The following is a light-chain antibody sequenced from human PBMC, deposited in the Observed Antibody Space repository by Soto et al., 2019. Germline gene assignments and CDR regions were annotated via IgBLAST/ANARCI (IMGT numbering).Light chain of an antibody. J-gene: IGKJ1*01. V-gene: IGKV1-39*01. CDR1: QTITTH. CDR3: HQTYNIPWT. CDR2: AAS. Sequence: DIQMTQSPSSLSASVGDRVTITCRASQTITTHVNWYQQKPGKAPKLLIYAASSLQSGVPSRFSGSGSGTDFTLTISSLQPEDFATYRCHQTYNIPWTFGQGTKVDIK.